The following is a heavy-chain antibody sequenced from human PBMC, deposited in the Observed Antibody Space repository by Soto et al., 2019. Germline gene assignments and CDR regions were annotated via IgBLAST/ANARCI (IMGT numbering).Heavy chain of an antibody. V-gene: IGHV4-61*01. Sequence: QSQTLSLPCTVSGGSVSSGSYYWSWIRQPPGKGLEWIGYIYYSGSTNYNPSLKSRVTISVDTSKNQFSLKLSSVTAADTAVYYCARDWIHELRRFDPWGQGTLVTVSS. D-gene: IGHD5-18*01. CDR1: GGSVSSGSYY. J-gene: IGHJ5*02. CDR3: ARDWIHELRRFDP. CDR2: IYYSGST.